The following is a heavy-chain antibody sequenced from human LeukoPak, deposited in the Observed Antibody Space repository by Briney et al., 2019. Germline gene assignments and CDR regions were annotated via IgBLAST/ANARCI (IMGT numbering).Heavy chain of an antibody. CDR2: IYYSGST. V-gene: IGHV4-59*12. Sequence: PSETLSLTCTVSGGSISSYYWSWIRQPPGKGLEWIGSIYYSGSTYYNPSLKSRVTISVDTSKNQFSLKLSSVTAADTAVYYCARGNSGNYYHAFDIWGQGTMVTVSS. CDR1: GGSISSYY. CDR3: ARGNSGNYYHAFDI. D-gene: IGHD1-26*01. J-gene: IGHJ3*02.